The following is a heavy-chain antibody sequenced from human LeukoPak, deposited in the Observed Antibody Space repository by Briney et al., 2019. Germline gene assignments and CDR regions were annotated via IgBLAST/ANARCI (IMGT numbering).Heavy chain of an antibody. V-gene: IGHV4-59*01. D-gene: IGHD3-10*01. J-gene: IGHJ4*02. Sequence: SETLSLTCTVSGGSISSYYWSWIRQPPGKGLEWIGYIYYSGSTNYNPSLKSRVTISVDTSKNQFSLKLSSVTAADTAVYYCARPYYGSGAFDYWGQGTLVTVSS. CDR1: GGSISSYY. CDR3: ARPYYGSGAFDY. CDR2: IYYSGST.